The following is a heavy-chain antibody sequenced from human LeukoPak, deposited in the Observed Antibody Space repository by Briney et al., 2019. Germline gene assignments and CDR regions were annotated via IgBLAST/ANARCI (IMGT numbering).Heavy chain of an antibody. D-gene: IGHD2-21*01. CDR3: ASFYQAYYFDY. CDR2: IYYSGST. V-gene: IGHV4-30-4*01. J-gene: IGHJ4*02. Sequence: SETLSLTCTVSGGSISSGDYYWSWVRQPPGKGLEWIGYIYYSGSTYYNPSLKSRVTISVDTSKNQFSLKLSSVTAADTAVYYCASFYQAYYFDYWGQGTLVTVSS. CDR1: GGSISSGDYY.